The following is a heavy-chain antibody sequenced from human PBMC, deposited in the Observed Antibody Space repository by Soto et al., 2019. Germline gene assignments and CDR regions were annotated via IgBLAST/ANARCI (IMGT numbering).Heavy chain of an antibody. D-gene: IGHD3-10*01. Sequence: PSETLSLTCTVSGGSISSSSYYWGWIRQPPGKGLEWIGSIYYSGSTYYNPSLKSRVTISVDTSKNQFSLKLSSVTAADTAVYYCARLLIYHYGMDVWGQGTTVTVSS. CDR3: ARLLIYHYGMDV. CDR2: IYYSGST. V-gene: IGHV4-39*01. J-gene: IGHJ6*02. CDR1: GGSISSSSYY.